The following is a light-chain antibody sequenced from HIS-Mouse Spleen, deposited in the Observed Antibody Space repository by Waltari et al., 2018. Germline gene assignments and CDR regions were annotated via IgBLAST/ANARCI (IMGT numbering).Light chain of an antibody. V-gene: IGLV3-10*01. CDR2: EAS. Sequence: SYELTQPPSVSVSPGQTARITCSGDALPKKYAYWYQQKSGQAPVLVIYEASKRPSGIPAGFSGSSSGTIATWTIRGAQVEDEADYYCYSTDSSGNHRVFGGGTKLTVL. CDR1: ALPKKY. J-gene: IGLJ2*01. CDR3: YSTDSSGNHRV.